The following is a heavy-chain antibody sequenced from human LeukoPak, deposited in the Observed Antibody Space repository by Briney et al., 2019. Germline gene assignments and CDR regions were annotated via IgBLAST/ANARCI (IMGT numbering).Heavy chain of an antibody. J-gene: IGHJ4*02. CDR2: IYYSGST. D-gene: IGHD5-18*01. CDR1: GGSISSSSYS. V-gene: IGHV4-39*01. CDR3: ARQSIGYSYGLNRGLDY. Sequence: SETLSLTCTVSGGSISSSSYSWGWIRQPPGKGLEWIGSIYYSGSTYYNPSLKSRVTISVDTSKNQFSLKLSPVTAADTAVYYCARQSIGYSYGLNRGLDYWGQGTLVTVSS.